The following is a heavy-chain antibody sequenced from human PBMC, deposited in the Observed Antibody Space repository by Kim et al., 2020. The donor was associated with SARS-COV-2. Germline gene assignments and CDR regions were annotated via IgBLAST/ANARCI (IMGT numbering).Heavy chain of an antibody. V-gene: IGHV4-39*07. J-gene: IGHJ3*02. Sequence: SETLSLTCTVSGGSISSSSYYWGWIRQPPGKGLEWIGSIYYSGSTYYNPSLKSRVTISVDTSKNQFSLKLSSVTAADTAVYYCARDSLNAFDIWGQGTMVTVSS. CDR2: IYYSGST. CDR1: GGSISSSSYY. CDR3: ARDSLNAFDI.